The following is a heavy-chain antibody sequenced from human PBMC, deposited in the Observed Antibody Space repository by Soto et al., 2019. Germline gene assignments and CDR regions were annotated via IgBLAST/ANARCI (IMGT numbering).Heavy chain of an antibody. CDR2: TYYRSKLYN. CDR3: ARDVLYSTSRIDS. J-gene: IGHJ4*02. CDR1: GDSVSSNSAA. D-gene: IGHD6-6*01. V-gene: IGHV6-1*01. Sequence: SQTLSLTCAISGDSVSSNSAAWNWIRQSPSRGLEWLGRTYYRSKLYNDYAVSVKSRITINPDTSKNQFSLKLSSVTAADTAVYYCARDVLYSTSRIDSWGQGTLVTVSS.